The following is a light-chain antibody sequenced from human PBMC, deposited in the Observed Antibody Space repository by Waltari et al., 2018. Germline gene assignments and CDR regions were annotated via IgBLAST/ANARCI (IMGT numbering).Light chain of an antibody. CDR3: QELNTYPRSLT. V-gene: IGKV1-9*01. J-gene: IGKJ4*01. CDR1: QGISSY. Sequence: DIQLTQSPSFLSASIGDRVTITCRASQGISSYLAWYQQQPGKAPKLLIYAASTLQSGFPSKFSGSGSGTEFTLTISSLQPEDFATYYCQELNTYPRSLTFGGGTKVEI. CDR2: AAS.